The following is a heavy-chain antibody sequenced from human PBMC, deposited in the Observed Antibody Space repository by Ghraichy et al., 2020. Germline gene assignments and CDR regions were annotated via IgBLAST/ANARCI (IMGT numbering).Heavy chain of an antibody. J-gene: IGHJ3*02. CDR3: AKDLRESYYHASDI. Sequence: SLNISCAASGFSFDDYAMHWVRQAPGKGLEWVSGITWNSGSIDYADSVKGRFTISRDNAKNSLYLQMNSLRAEDTALYYCAKDLRESYYHASDIWGQGTMVTVSS. V-gene: IGHV3-9*01. CDR1: GFSFDDYA. D-gene: IGHD1-26*01. CDR2: ITWNSGSI.